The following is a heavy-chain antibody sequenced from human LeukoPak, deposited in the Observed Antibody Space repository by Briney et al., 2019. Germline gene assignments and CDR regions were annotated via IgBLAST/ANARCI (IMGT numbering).Heavy chain of an antibody. CDR3: ARRRYYGLASHWYFDL. Sequence: PSGTLSLTCAVSGGSISSSNWWSWVRQPPGKGLEWIGESTHGGDTEYSPSLESRVTISLDTSKMQFSLQLTSVSAADTALYFCARRRYYGLASHWYFDLWGRGTLVTVSS. D-gene: IGHD3-10*01. CDR2: STHGGDT. CDR1: GGSISSSNW. J-gene: IGHJ2*01. V-gene: IGHV4-4*02.